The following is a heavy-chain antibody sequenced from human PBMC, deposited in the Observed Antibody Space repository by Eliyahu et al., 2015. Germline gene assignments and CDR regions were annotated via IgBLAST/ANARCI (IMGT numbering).Heavy chain of an antibody. J-gene: IGHJ6*04. V-gene: IGHV3-23*01. Sequence: EVQLLESGGGLVQPGGSLXLSCAASGFXFSSXAMXWVRQAPGKGXEWVSAISGSGXSTYYADSVKGRFTISRDNSKNTLYLQMNSLRAEDTAVYYCAKRGTVAFYYYGMDVWGKGTTVTVSS. CDR3: AKRGTVAFYYYGMDV. D-gene: IGHD4-23*01. CDR1: GFXFSSXA. CDR2: ISGSGXST.